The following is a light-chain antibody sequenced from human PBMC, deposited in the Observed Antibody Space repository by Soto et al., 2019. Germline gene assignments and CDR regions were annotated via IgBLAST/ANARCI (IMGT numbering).Light chain of an antibody. J-gene: IGLJ1*01. CDR1: SSDVGGYSY. V-gene: IGLV2-14*01. Sequence: QSALTQPASVSGSPGQSITISCTGTSSDVGGYSYVSWYQQHPGKTPKLMIYEVSNRPSGVSHRFSGSKSGNTASLTISGLQTEDEADYYCISYTGSSTSYVFGSGTKLTVL. CDR3: ISYTGSSTSYV. CDR2: EVS.